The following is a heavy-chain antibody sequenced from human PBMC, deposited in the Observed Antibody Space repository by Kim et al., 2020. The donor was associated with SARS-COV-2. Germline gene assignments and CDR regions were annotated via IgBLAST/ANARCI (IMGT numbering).Heavy chain of an antibody. J-gene: IGHJ4*02. Sequence: VYADSVKGRFLVSRDNARTTLYLQMSSLRVDDTAMYYCARIDPSSWGGYDSWGQGTLVTVSS. D-gene: IGHD3-3*01. CDR3: ARIDPSSWGGYDS. V-gene: IGHV3-9*01.